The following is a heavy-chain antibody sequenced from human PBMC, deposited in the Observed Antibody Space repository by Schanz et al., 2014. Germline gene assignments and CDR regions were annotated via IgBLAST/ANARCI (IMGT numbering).Heavy chain of an antibody. CDR2: ISYDGSFE. CDR3: AKNSFASSSDIDY. D-gene: IGHD1-7*01. Sequence: ESGGGVVQPGRSLRLSCGASGFTFSDYGTHWVRQAPGKGLEWVAFISYDGSFEDYLDSVKGRFTISRDNSKNTLYLQINSLRAEDTAVYYCAKNSFASSSDIDYWGQGTLVTVSS. CDR1: GFTFSDYG. J-gene: IGHJ4*02. V-gene: IGHV3-30*18.